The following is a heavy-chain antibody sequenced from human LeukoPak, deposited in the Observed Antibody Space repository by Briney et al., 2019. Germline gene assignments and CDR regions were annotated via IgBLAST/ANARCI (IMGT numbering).Heavy chain of an antibody. CDR3: AKMRTPTAHSGDAFDI. D-gene: IGHD4-17*01. CDR1: GFTFSDYY. Sequence: GGSLRLSCAASGFTFSDYYMSWIRQAPGKGLEWVAVISYDGSNKYYVDSVKGRFTISRDNSKNTLNLQMNSLRAEDTAVYYCAKMRTPTAHSGDAFDIWGQGTMVTVSS. CDR2: ISYDGSNK. J-gene: IGHJ3*02. V-gene: IGHV3-30*18.